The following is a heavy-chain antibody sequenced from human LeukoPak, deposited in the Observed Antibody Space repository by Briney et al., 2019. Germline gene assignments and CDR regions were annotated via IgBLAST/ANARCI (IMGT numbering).Heavy chain of an antibody. CDR3: ARGGCTSTSCPSETFDY. V-gene: IGHV3-21*01. Sequence: PGGSLRLSCAASGFTFSSYTMNWVRQAPGKGLEWVSCISRSSSHIYYADSVQGRFTTSRDNAKSSLYLQMNSLRAEDTALYYCARGGCTSTSCPSETFDYWGQGTLVTVSS. D-gene: IGHD2-2*01. CDR1: GFTFSSYT. CDR2: ISRSSSHI. J-gene: IGHJ4*02.